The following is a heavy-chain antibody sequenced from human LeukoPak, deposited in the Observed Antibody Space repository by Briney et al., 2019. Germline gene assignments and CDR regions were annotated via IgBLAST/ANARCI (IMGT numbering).Heavy chain of an antibody. D-gene: IGHD3-10*01. Sequence: GGSLRLSCAASGFTVSSNYMSWVRQAPGKGLEWVSVIYSGGSTYYADSVKGRFTISRDNSKNTLYLQMNSLRAEDTAMYYCASAPYGSGSPLDYWGQGTLVTVSS. CDR3: ASAPYGSGSPLDY. V-gene: IGHV3-66*01. CDR2: IYSGGST. CDR1: GFTVSSNY. J-gene: IGHJ4*02.